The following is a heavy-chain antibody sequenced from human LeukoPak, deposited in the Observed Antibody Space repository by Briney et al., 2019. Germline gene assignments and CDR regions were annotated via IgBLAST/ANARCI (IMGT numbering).Heavy chain of an antibody. J-gene: IGHJ6*02. CDR2: IIPILGIA. V-gene: IGHV1-69*04. CDR1: GGTFSSYA. D-gene: IGHD2-2*01. Sequence: ASVKVSCKASGGTFSSYAISWVRQAPGQGLEWMGRIIPILGIANYAQKFQGRVTITADKSTSTAYMELSSLRSEDTAVYYCAREDQYCSSTSCLHYYYYGMVVWGQGTTVTVSS. CDR3: AREDQYCSSTSCLHYYYYGMVV.